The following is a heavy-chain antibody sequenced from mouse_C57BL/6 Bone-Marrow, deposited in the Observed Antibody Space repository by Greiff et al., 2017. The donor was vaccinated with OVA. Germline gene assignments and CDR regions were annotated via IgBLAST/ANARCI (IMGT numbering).Heavy chain of an antibody. CDR1: GYTFTDYY. CDR3: ARCWDY. CDR2: IYPGSGNT. Sequence: QVQLQQSGAELVRPGASVKLSCKASGYTFTDYYINWVKQRPGQGLEWIARIYPGSGNTYYNEKFKGKATLTAEKSSSTAYMQLSSLTSEDSAVYFCARCWDYWGQGTTLTVSS. J-gene: IGHJ2*01. V-gene: IGHV1-76*01.